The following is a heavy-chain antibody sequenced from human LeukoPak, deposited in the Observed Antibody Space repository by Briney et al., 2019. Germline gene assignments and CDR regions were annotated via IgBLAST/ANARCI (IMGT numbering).Heavy chain of an antibody. CDR1: GDSVSSNSAT. J-gene: IGHJ4*02. Sequence: SQTLSLTCAISGDSVSSNSATWTWIRQSPSRGLEWLGRTYYRSKWYNDYALSEKSRITINPDTSKNQFSLHLNSVTPEDTAVYYCARGSHSSSWYFDYWGQGTLVTVSS. CDR2: TYYRSKWYN. CDR3: ARGSHSSSWYFDY. D-gene: IGHD6-13*01. V-gene: IGHV6-1*01.